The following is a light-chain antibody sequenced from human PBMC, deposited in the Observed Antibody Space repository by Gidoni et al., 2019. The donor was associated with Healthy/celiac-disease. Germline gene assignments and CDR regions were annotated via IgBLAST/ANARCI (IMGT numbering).Light chain of an antibody. J-gene: IGLJ2*01. Sequence: SSELTQDTAVSVALGQTVMITCQGDSLRSYYASWYQQKPGQAPVLVIFGKNNRPSGIPDRFSGSSSGNTASLTITGAQAEDEADYYCNSRDSSGNHHVVFGGGTKLTVL. V-gene: IGLV3-19*01. CDR1: SLRSYY. CDR3: NSRDSSGNHHVV. CDR2: GKN.